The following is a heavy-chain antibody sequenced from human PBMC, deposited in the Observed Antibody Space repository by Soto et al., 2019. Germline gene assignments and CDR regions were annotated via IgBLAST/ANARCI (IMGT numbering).Heavy chain of an antibody. J-gene: IGHJ5*02. D-gene: IGHD3-16*01. CDR2: ISYDGSNK. CDR3: ARDEHDSGFDP. V-gene: IGHV3-30-3*01. Sequence: GGSLRLSCAAFGFTFSSYAMHWVRQAPGKGLEWVAVISYDGSNKYYADSVKGRFTISRDNSKNTLYLQMNSLRAEDTAVYYCARDEHDSGFDPWGQGTLVTVSS. CDR1: GFTFSSYA.